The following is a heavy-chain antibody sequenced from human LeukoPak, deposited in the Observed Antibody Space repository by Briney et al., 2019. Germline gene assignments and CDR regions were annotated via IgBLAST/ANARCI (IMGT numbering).Heavy chain of an antibody. Sequence: GGSLGLSCVVSGFTFSSYWMSWVRQAPGKGPEWVGNIKEDGSETYYVDSVKGRFTISRDNAKNSLYLQMNSLRADDTAVYYCARDRVARTGDYWGQGTLVIVSS. D-gene: IGHD1-14*01. V-gene: IGHV3-7*03. CDR3: ARDRVARTGDY. J-gene: IGHJ4*02. CDR1: GFTFSSYW. CDR2: IKEDGSET.